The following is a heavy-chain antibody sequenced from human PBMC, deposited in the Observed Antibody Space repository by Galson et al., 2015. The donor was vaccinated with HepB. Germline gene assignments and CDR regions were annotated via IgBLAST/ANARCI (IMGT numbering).Heavy chain of an antibody. V-gene: IGHV3-30-3*01. J-gene: IGHJ6*02. CDR1: GFTFSSYA. CDR3: ARGAVTPRGYYYYGMDV. D-gene: IGHD4-11*01. Sequence: SLRLSCAASGFTFSSYAMHWVAVISYDGSNKYYADSVKGRFTISRDNSKNTLYLQMNSLRAEDTAVYYCARGAVTPRGYYYYGMDVWGQGTTVTVSS. CDR2: ISYDGSNK.